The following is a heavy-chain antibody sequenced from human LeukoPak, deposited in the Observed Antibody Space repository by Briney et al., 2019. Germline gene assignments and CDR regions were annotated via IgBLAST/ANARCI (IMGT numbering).Heavy chain of an antibody. CDR2: INWNGGGT. V-gene: IGHV3-9*01. D-gene: IGHD1-26*01. CDR3: AKHMRATNTYSFFGLDV. Sequence: GRSLRLSCAATGFTFKDYGMHWVRQPPGKGLEWVSSINWNGGGTDYADSVKGRFTISRDNAKNSLYLQLSSLRPENTALYYCAKHMRATNTYSFFGLDVWGQGTTVTVSS. J-gene: IGHJ6*02. CDR1: GFTFKDYG.